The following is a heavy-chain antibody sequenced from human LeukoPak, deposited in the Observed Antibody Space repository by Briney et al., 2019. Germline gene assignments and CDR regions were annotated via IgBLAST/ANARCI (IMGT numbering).Heavy chain of an antibody. CDR2: ISGSGGST. J-gene: IGHJ3*02. D-gene: IGHD3-3*01. Sequence: PGGSLRLSCAASGFTFSSYAMSWVRQAPGKGLEWVSAISGSGGSTYYADSVKGRLTISRDNAKNSLYLQMYSLRAEDTAVYYCATVGSITIFGVVTRPDAFDIWGQGTMVTVSS. V-gene: IGHV3-23*01. CDR1: GFTFSSYA. CDR3: ATVGSITIFGVVTRPDAFDI.